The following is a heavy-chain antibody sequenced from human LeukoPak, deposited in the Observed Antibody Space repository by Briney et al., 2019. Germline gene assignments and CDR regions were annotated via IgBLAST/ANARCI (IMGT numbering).Heavy chain of an antibody. CDR1: EGTFSSYA. Sequence: GASVKVSCKASEGTFSSYAISWVRQAPGQGLEWMGGIIPIFGTANYAQKFPRRVTITADEATSTACMELSSLRSEDTAVYYCATGPHICSSTSCYEWVDHYYYMDVWGKGTTVTVSS. CDR2: IIPIFGTA. V-gene: IGHV1-69*13. J-gene: IGHJ6*03. CDR3: ATGPHICSSTSCYEWVDHYYYMDV. D-gene: IGHD2-2*01.